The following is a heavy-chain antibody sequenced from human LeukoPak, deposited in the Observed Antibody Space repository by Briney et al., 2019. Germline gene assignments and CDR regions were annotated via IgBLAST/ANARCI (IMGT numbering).Heavy chain of an antibody. CDR3: AREAEEVDSSGSYFDY. Sequence: PGGSLRLSCAASGFTFSSYAMHWVRQAPGKGLEWVAVISYDGSNKYYADSVKGRFTISRDNSKNTLYLQMNSLRAEDTAVYCCAREAEEVDSSGSYFDYWGQGTLVTVSS. V-gene: IGHV3-30-3*01. CDR2: ISYDGSNK. J-gene: IGHJ4*02. CDR1: GFTFSSYA. D-gene: IGHD3-22*01.